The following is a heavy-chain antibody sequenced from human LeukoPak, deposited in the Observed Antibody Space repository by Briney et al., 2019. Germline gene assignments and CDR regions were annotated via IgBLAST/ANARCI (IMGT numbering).Heavy chain of an antibody. CDR1: GFTVSSNY. CDR3: ASSSSNDYGDYASYYYYYYGMDV. CDR2: IYSGGST. Sequence: GGSLRLSCAASGFTVSSNYMSWVRQAPGKRLEWVSVIYSGGSTYYADSVKGRFTISRHNSKNTLYPQMNSLRAEDTAVYYCASSSSNDYGDYASYYYYYYGMDVWGQGTTVTVSS. D-gene: IGHD4-17*01. V-gene: IGHV3-53*04. J-gene: IGHJ6*02.